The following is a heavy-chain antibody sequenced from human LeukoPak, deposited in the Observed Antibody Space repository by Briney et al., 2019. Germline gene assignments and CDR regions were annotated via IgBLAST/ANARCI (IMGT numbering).Heavy chain of an antibody. D-gene: IGHD4-17*01. CDR1: GFNFGTYS. CDR2: ITSDGTTI. CDR3: AKDPSVYYGDYIIR. V-gene: IGHV3-48*01. J-gene: IGHJ4*02. Sequence: GGSLRLSCAASGFNFGTYSMNWVRQAPGKGLEWISYITSDGTTIHYADSLKGRFTISRDNSKNTLYLQMSSLRVEDTAVYYCAKDPSVYYGDYIIRWGQGTLVIVSS.